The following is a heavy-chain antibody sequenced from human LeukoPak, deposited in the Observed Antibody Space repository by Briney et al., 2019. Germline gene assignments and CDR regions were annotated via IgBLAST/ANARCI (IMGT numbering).Heavy chain of an antibody. CDR3: ARGADYVWGSQPYYFDY. Sequence: SETLSLTCTVSGGSISSYYWSWIRQPAGKGLEWIGRIYTSGSTNYNPSLKSRVTMSVDTSKNQFSLKLSSVTAADTAVYYCARGADYVWGSQPYYFDYWGQGTLVTVSS. J-gene: IGHJ4*02. V-gene: IGHV4-4*07. CDR2: IYTSGST. CDR1: GGSISSYY. D-gene: IGHD3-16*01.